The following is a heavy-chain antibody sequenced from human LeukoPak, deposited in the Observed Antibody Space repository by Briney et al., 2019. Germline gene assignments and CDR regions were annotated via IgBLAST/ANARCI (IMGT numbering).Heavy chain of an antibody. CDR2: ISAYNGNT. CDR1: GYTFTSYG. J-gene: IGHJ6*02. D-gene: IGHD3-10*01. Sequence: PGASVKVSCKASGYTFTSYGISWVRQAPGQGLEWMGWISAYNGNTNYAQKLQGRVTMTTDTSTSTAYMELRSLRSDDTAVYYCARDLTSGPKSLLGVDYYYGMDVWGQGTTVTVSS. CDR3: ARDLTSGPKSLLGVDYYYGMDV. V-gene: IGHV1-18*01.